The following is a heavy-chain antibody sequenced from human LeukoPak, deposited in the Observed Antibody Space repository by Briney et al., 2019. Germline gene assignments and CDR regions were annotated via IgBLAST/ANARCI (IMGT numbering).Heavy chain of an antibody. Sequence: SETLSLTCTVSGGSINSGDYYWTWIRQPPGKGLEWIGCVYYSGSPNYNPSLKSRVTISVDTSKNQFSLKLSSVTAADTAVYYCARYHGSSSWYWYFDYWGQGTLVTVSS. J-gene: IGHJ4*02. D-gene: IGHD6-13*01. CDR2: VYYSGSP. CDR3: ARYHGSSSWYWYFDY. V-gene: IGHV4-61*08. CDR1: GGSINSGDYY.